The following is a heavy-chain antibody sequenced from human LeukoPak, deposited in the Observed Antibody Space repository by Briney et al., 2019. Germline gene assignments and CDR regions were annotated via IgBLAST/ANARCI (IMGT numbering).Heavy chain of an antibody. CDR2: IKQDGSEK. CDR3: ARVASGFRITMVRGGPNWFDP. J-gene: IGHJ5*02. Sequence: GGSLRLSCAASGFTFSDYWMSWVRQAPGKGLEWVANIKQDGSEKYYVDSVKGRFTISRDNAKNSLYLQMNSLRAEDTAVYYCARVASGFRITMVRGGPNWFDPWGQGTLVTVSS. CDR1: GFTFSDYW. V-gene: IGHV3-7*01. D-gene: IGHD3-10*01.